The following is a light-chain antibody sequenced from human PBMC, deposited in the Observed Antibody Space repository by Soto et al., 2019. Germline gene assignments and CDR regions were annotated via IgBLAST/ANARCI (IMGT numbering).Light chain of an antibody. J-gene: IGKJ1*01. CDR3: QQYGSSPRT. CDR2: GAS. CDR1: QSVSSSTY. Sequence: EVLLTQSPGTLSLSPGERAPLSCRASQSVSSSTYLAWYQQKPGQAPRLLIYGASSRATGIPDRFSGSGSGTDFTLTISRLEPEDFAVYYCQQYGSSPRTFGQGTKVDIK. V-gene: IGKV3-20*01.